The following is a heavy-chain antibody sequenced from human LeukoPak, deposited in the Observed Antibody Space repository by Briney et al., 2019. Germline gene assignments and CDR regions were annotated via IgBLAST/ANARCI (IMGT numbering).Heavy chain of an antibody. D-gene: IGHD5-18*01. Sequence: GTLRLSCAASGFSVSSKYMIWVRQAPGMGLEWVSVLYSGGSTYYADSVKGRFTISRDNSKNTLYLQMNSLRAEDTAVYYCATSWILMVTGAFDIWGQGTMVTVSS. V-gene: IGHV3-53*01. J-gene: IGHJ3*02. CDR3: ATSWILMVTGAFDI. CDR2: LYSGGST. CDR1: GFSVSSKY.